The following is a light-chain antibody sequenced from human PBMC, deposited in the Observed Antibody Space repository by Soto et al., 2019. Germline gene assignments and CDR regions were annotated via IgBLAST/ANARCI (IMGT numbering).Light chain of an antibody. V-gene: IGKV3-20*01. CDR1: QSIINNY. J-gene: IGKJ5*01. CDR3: QQFTYSSIT. CDR2: GVS. Sequence: EIELTQSPGALSLSPGERATLSCRASQSIINNYLAWYQQKPGQAPRLLIYGVSYRAAGIPDRFSGSGSGTDFTLTIRRLEPEDSAVYYCQQFTYSSITFGQGTRLEIK.